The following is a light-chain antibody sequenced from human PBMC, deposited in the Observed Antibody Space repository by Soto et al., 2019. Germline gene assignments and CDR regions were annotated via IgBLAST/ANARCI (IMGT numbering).Light chain of an antibody. Sequence: EIVLTQSPGTLSLSPGERATLSCRASQSVSSSYLAWYQQKPGQAPRLLIYGASSRATGIPDRLSGSGSGTDFTLTISRLEPEDFAVYYCQQYGSSLFPFGPGTKVDIK. V-gene: IGKV3-20*01. CDR3: QQYGSSLFP. CDR2: GAS. CDR1: QSVSSSY. J-gene: IGKJ3*01.